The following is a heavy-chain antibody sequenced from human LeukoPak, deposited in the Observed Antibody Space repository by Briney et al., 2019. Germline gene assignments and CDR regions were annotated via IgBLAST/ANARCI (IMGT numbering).Heavy chain of an antibody. Sequence: GGSLRLSCAASGFTFSSYGMHWVRQAPGKGLEWVAFIRYDGSNKYYADSVKGRFTISRDNSKNTLYLQMNSLRAEDTAVYYCAKDALYSRSSRVDYWGQGTLVTVSS. V-gene: IGHV3-30*02. D-gene: IGHD6-13*01. CDR2: IRYDGSNK. CDR3: AKDALYSRSSRVDY. CDR1: GFTFSSYG. J-gene: IGHJ4*02.